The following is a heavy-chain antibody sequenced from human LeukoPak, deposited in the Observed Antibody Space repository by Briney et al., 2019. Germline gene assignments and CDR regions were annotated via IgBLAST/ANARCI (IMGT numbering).Heavy chain of an antibody. CDR1: GDSVSADSAT. Sequence: SQTLSLTCAISGDSVSADSATWNWIRQSPWRGLEWLGRTYYRSNRSKWSSDYALSVESRITISPDTSKNEFSLQLNSVTPEDTAVYYCARANHRALDIWGQGTMVTVSS. V-gene: IGHV6-1*01. CDR2: TYYRSNRSKWSS. J-gene: IGHJ3*02. CDR3: ARANHRALDI.